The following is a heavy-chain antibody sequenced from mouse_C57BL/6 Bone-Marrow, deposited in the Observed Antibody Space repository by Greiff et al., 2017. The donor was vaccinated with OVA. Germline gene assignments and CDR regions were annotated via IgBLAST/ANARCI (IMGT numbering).Heavy chain of an antibody. Sequence: EVQLQQSGAELVRPGASVKLSCTASGFNIKDDYMHWVKQRPEQGLEWIGWIDPENGDTEYASKFQGKATITADTSSNTAYLQLSSLTSEDTAVYYCTTRRYYYGSSVYYAMDYWGQGTSVTVSS. CDR3: TTRRYYYGSSVYYAMDY. CDR1: GFNIKDDY. V-gene: IGHV14-4*01. CDR2: IDPENGDT. J-gene: IGHJ4*01. D-gene: IGHD1-1*01.